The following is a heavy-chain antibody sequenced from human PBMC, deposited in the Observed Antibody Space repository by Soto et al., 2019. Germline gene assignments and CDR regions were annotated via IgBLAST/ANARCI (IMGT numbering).Heavy chain of an antibody. D-gene: IGHD3-22*01. CDR2: ISSSGSTI. V-gene: IGHV3-48*03. J-gene: IGHJ5*02. CDR1: GFTFSSYE. Sequence: HPGGSLRLSCAASGFTFSSYEMNWVRQAPGKGLEWVSYISSSGSTIYYADSVKGRSTISRDNAKNSLYLQMNSLRAEDTAVYYCARYYYDSSGYPTEANWFDPWGQGTLVTVSS. CDR3: ARYYYDSSGYPTEANWFDP.